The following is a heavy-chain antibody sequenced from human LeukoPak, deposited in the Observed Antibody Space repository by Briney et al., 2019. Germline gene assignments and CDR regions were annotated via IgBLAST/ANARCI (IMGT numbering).Heavy chain of an antibody. Sequence: GESLKISCKGSGYSFTSHWIGWVRQMPGKGLEWMGIIYPGDSDTRYSPSFQGQVTISADKSISTAYLQWSSLKASDTAMYYCARHDRSKGDYYYYYGMDVWGHGTTFTVSS. V-gene: IGHV5-51*01. J-gene: IGHJ6*02. CDR3: ARHDRSKGDYYYYYGMDV. CDR1: GYSFTSHW. CDR2: IYPGDSDT. D-gene: IGHD3-22*01.